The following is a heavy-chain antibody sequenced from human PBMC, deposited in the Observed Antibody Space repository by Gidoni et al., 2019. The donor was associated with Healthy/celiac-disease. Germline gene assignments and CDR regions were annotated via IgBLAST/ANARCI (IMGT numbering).Heavy chain of an antibody. J-gene: IGHJ4*02. CDR3: ARVGQDIVVVPAAPDY. Sequence: QVQLVESGGGVVQPGRSLRLSCAASGFTFSRYAMHWVRQAPGKGLEWVAVISYDGSNKYYADSVKGRFTISRDNSKNTLYLQMNSLRAEDTAVYYCARVGQDIVVVPAAPDYWGQGTLVTVSS. V-gene: IGHV3-30-3*01. CDR1: GFTFSRYA. D-gene: IGHD2-2*01. CDR2: ISYDGSNK.